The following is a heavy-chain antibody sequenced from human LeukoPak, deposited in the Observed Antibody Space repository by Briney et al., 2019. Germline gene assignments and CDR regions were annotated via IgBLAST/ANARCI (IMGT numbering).Heavy chain of an antibody. Sequence: GGPLRLSCAVSGFTFSSYGMHWVRQAPGKGLEWVAVISYDGSNKYYADSVKGRFTISRDNSKNTLYLQMNSLRAEDTAVYYCAKEWELLGHFDYWGQGTLVTVSS. CDR2: ISYDGSNK. CDR3: AKEWELLGHFDY. CDR1: GFTFSSYG. V-gene: IGHV3-30*18. D-gene: IGHD1-26*01. J-gene: IGHJ4*02.